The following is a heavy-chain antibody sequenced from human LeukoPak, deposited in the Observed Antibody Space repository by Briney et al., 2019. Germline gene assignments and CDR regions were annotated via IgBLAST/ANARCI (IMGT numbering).Heavy chain of an antibody. D-gene: IGHD6-13*01. V-gene: IGHV1-69*05. J-gene: IGHJ5*02. CDR3: ARGAPAAGTRIWFDP. CDR1: VGTLSSDA. Sequence: GASVKVSCKASVGTLSSDAISWVRQAPGQGLEWMGGIIPIFGTANYAQKFQGRVTLTTGESTTTPYMEMSSRRSEDTAVYYCARGAPAAGTRIWFDPGGQGTLVTVSS. CDR2: IIPIFGTA.